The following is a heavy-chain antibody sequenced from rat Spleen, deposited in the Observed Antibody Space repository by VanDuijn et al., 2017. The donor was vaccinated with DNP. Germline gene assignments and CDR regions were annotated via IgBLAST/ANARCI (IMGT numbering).Heavy chain of an antibody. CDR1: GFSFRDYA. V-gene: IGHV5S10*01. D-gene: IGHD1-10*01. CDR3: AKDKNNYDYFDY. J-gene: IGHJ2*01. CDR2: IIYDGSRT. Sequence: EVRLVESGGGLVQPGRSLRLSCVASGFSFRDYAMAWVRQSPKKSLEWVATIIYDGSRTYYRDSVKGRFTISRDNAKSTLYLQMESLRSEDTATYYCAKDKNNYDYFDYWGQGVMVTVSS.